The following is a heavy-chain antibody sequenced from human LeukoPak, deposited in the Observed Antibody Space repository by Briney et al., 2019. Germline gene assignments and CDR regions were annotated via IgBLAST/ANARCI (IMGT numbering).Heavy chain of an antibody. V-gene: IGHV1-2*02. CDR1: GYTFTGSY. J-gene: IGHJ4*02. D-gene: IGHD5-12*01. CDR2: INPNSGGT. CDR3: ARAGAYSGYDL. Sequence: GASVKVSCKASGYTFTGSYMHWVRQAPGQGLDWMGWINPNSGGTNYAQKFQGRVTMTRDTSIITAYMELSRLRSDDTAVYYCARAGAYSGYDLWGQGTLVTVSS.